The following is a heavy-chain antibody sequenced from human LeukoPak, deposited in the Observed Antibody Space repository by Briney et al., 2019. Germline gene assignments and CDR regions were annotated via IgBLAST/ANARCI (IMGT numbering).Heavy chain of an antibody. Sequence: GGSLGLSCAASGFTFSSYAMSWVRQAPGKGLEWVSAISGSGGSTYYADSVKGRFTISRDNSKNSLYLQMNSLRTEDTALYYCAKDLAVAGTRYFDFDYWGQGTLVTVSS. CDR2: ISGSGGST. D-gene: IGHD6-19*01. CDR3: AKDLAVAGTRYFDFDY. V-gene: IGHV3-23*01. J-gene: IGHJ4*02. CDR1: GFTFSSYA.